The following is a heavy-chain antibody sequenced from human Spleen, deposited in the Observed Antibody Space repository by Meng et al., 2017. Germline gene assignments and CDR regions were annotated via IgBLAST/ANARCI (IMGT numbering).Heavy chain of an antibody. Sequence: SETLSLTCAVYGGSFSGYYWSWIRQPPGKGLEWIGEINHSGSTNYNPSLESRATISVDTSQNNLSLKLSSVTAADSAVHYCARGPTTMAHDFDYWGQGTLVTVSS. CDR2: INHSGST. CDR3: ARGPTTMAHDFDY. J-gene: IGHJ4*02. D-gene: IGHD5-24*01. V-gene: IGHV4-34*01. CDR1: GGSFSGYY.